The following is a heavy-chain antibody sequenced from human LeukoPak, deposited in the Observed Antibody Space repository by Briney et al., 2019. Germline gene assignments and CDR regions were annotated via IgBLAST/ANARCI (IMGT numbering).Heavy chain of an antibody. CDR2: ISYDGSNK. CDR1: GFTFSSYA. V-gene: IGHV3-30-3*01. Sequence: QAGGSLRLSCAASGFTFSSYAKHWVRQAPGKGLEWVAVISYDGSNKYYADSVKGRFTISRDNSKNTLYLQMNSLRAEDTAVYYCARSGVLRFLEWLLSDLIEVNRFDYWGQGTLVTVSS. D-gene: IGHD3-3*01. CDR3: ARSGVLRFLEWLLSDLIEVNRFDY. J-gene: IGHJ4*02.